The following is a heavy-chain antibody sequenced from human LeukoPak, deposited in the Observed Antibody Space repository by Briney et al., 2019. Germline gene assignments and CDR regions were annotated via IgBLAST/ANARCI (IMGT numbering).Heavy chain of an antibody. Sequence: PGGSLRLSCAASGFTFSSHDMYWVRQTGKRLEWVAASDSTGDTCYLDSVKGRFTISRETVKNSLSLQMNSLRVGDTGVYYCARGKTGDDYVVFDYWGQGVLVTVSS. J-gene: IGHJ4*02. V-gene: IGHV3-13*01. CDR2: SDSTGDT. CDR3: ARGKTGDDYVVFDY. CDR1: GFTFSSHD. D-gene: IGHD3-10*02.